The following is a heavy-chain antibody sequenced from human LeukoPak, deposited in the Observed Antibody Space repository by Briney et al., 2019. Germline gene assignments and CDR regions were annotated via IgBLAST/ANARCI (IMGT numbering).Heavy chain of an antibody. V-gene: IGHV4-59*01. CDR3: ARGSVAITFGGVITGFWFDP. J-gene: IGHJ5*02. Sequence: SETLSLTCTVSGGSISSYYWSWIRQPPGKGLEWIGYIYYSGSTNYNPSLKSRVTISVDTSKNQFSLKLSSVTAADTAVYYCARGSVAITFGGVITGFWFDPWGQGTLVTVSS. D-gene: IGHD3-16*01. CDR2: IYYSGST. CDR1: GGSISSYY.